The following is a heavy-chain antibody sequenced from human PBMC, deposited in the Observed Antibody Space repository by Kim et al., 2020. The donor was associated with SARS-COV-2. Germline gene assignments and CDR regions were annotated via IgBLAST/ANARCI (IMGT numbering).Heavy chain of an antibody. Sequence: GESLKISCKGSGYSFTSYWIGWVRQMPGKGLEWMGIIYPGDSDTRYSPSFQGQVTISADKSISTAYLQWSSLKASDTAMYYCARWKGGAGYYYGMDVWGQGTTVTVSS. CDR3: ARWKGGAGYYYGMDV. CDR2: IYPGDSDT. V-gene: IGHV5-51*01. CDR1: GYSFTSYW. J-gene: IGHJ6*02. D-gene: IGHD1-1*01.